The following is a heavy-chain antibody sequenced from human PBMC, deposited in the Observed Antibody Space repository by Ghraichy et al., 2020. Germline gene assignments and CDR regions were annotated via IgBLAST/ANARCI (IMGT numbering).Heavy chain of an antibody. J-gene: IGHJ4*02. CDR3: VKDGQWELPPF. Sequence: GSLRLSCAASGFLVSSNYMGWVRQAPGSGPEWVSIIHIGGATFYADSVEGRFIITRDNSKNTLYLHMNSLRSEDTAIYFCVKDGQWELPPFWGQGTRVTVSS. CDR2: IHIGGAT. V-gene: IGHV3-53*05. D-gene: IGHD1-26*01. CDR1: GFLVSSNY.